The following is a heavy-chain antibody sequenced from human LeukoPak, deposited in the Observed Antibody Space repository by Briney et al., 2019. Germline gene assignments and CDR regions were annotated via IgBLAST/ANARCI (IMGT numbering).Heavy chain of an antibody. J-gene: IGHJ4*02. CDR1: GGSISSGSHY. V-gene: IGHV4-61*02. D-gene: IGHD2-2*01. Sequence: SETLSLTCTVSGGSISSGSHYWSWIRQPAGKGLEWIGRIYTSGSTNYNPSLKSRVTISVDTSKNQFSLKLSSVTAADTAVYYCARSVVVPAAGYDYWGQGTLVTVSS. CDR2: IYTSGST. CDR3: ARSVVVPAAGYDY.